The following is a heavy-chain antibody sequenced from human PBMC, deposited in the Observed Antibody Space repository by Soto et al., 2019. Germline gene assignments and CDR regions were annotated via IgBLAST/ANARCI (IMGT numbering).Heavy chain of an antibody. CDR3: ARDDTTGLFDF. CDR1: TGSMRTYY. D-gene: IGHD4-17*01. Sequence: SETLSLTCSVSTGSMRTYYWTWIRQSPGKGLEWIGQISHTGRTKYNPSLESRVTISVDTSRKQFSLKLTFVTAADTALYYCARDDTTGLFDFWGQGTLVTVSS. CDR2: ISHTGRT. V-gene: IGHV4-59*01. J-gene: IGHJ4*02.